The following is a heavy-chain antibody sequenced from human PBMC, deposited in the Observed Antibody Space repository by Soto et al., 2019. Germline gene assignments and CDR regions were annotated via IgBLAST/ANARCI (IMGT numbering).Heavy chain of an antibody. Sequence: EVQLVESGGGLVKPGGSLRLSCAASGFTFSSYSMNWVRQAPGKGLEWVSSISSSSSYIYYADSVKGRFTIPRDNAKTSLVLQLNGLRAADTAVYYCARVVRRGGRSGYDYSDYWGQGTLVTVSS. CDR1: GFTFSSYS. J-gene: IGHJ4*02. D-gene: IGHD5-12*01. CDR3: ARVVRRGGRSGYDYSDY. V-gene: IGHV3-21*01. CDR2: ISSSSSYI.